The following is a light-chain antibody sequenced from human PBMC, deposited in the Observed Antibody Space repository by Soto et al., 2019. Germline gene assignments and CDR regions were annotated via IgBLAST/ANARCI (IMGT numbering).Light chain of an antibody. Sequence: QSALTQPASVSGSPGQSITISCTGTSSDFGGFNHVSWYQHHPGKAPKLIIYEVTYRPSGVSNRFSGSKSGNTASLTISGLQAEDEADYYCSSYTSSSTLVFGGGTQLTVL. V-gene: IGLV2-14*01. CDR3: SSYTSSSTLV. J-gene: IGLJ2*01. CDR2: EVT. CDR1: SSDFGGFNH.